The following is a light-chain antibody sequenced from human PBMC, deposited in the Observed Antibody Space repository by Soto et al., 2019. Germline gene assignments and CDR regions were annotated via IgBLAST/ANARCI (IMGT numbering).Light chain of an antibody. V-gene: IGKV3-20*01. Sequence: EIVLTQSPGTLSLSPGERATLSCRASQSVSSSFLAWYQQKPGQAPRLLIYGASSRATGIPDRFSGSGYGTDFTITISRLEPEDFAVYYCQQYDSSPWTFGQGTKVEIK. CDR3: QQYDSSPWT. J-gene: IGKJ1*01. CDR1: QSVSSSF. CDR2: GAS.